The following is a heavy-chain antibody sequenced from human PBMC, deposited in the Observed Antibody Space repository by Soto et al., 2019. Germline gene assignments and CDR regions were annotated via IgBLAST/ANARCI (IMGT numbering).Heavy chain of an antibody. CDR3: ARLPDIVVVVAAPGYAFDI. Sequence: QVQLQESGPGLVKPSQTLSLTCTVSGGSISSGGYYWSWIRQHPGKGLEWIGYIYYSGSTYYNPSLKCRVTISVDTAKNQFSLKLSSVPAADTAVYYCARLPDIVVVVAAPGYAFDIWGQGTMVTVSS. V-gene: IGHV4-31*03. CDR1: GGSISSGGYY. CDR2: IYYSGST. J-gene: IGHJ3*02. D-gene: IGHD2-15*01.